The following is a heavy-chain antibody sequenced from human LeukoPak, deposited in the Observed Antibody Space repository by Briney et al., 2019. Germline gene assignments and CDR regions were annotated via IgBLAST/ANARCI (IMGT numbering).Heavy chain of an antibody. D-gene: IGHD2-8*01. J-gene: IGHJ3*02. CDR1: GYTFTGYY. CDR2: FDPEHDET. Sequence: ASVKVSCKASGYTFTGYYMHWVRQAPGKGLEWMGKFDPEHDETIYAPNFQGRVSMTEDTSTDTGYMELSSLTSEDTAVYFCATDLICSKGICHKGNGFDIWGQGTLVAVSS. V-gene: IGHV1-24*01. CDR3: ATDLICSKGICHKGNGFDI.